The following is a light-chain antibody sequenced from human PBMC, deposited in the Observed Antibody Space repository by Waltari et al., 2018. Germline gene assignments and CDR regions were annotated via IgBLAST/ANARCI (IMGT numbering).Light chain of an antibody. V-gene: IGLV3-25*03. CDR3: QSADSSGTYYV. CDR1: ALPKEY. Sequence: SYELTQSPSQSVSPGQTATITCSGDALPKEYVYWYQPKPGQAPVLIIYKDEERPPGIPERFPGSSSGTTATLTISGVQAEDEADYYCQSADSSGTYYVFAAGTKVTVL. CDR2: KDE. J-gene: IGLJ1*01.